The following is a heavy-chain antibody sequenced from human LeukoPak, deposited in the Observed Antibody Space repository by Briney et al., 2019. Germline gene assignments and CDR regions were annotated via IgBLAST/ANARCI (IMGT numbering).Heavy chain of an antibody. J-gene: IGHJ5*02. V-gene: IGHV4-34*01. Sequence: KPSETLSLTCAVYGGSFSGYYWSWIRQPPGKGLEWIGEINHSGSTNYNPSLKSRVTISVDTSKNQFSLKLSSVTAADTAVYYCARVPAVVVAATPTWFDLWGQGTLVTVSS. CDR2: INHSGST. CDR1: GGSFSGYY. CDR3: ARVPAVVVAATPTWFDL. D-gene: IGHD2-15*01.